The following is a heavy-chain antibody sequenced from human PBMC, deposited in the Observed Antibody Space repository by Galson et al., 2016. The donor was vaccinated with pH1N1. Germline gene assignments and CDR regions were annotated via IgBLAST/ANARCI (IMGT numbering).Heavy chain of an antibody. CDR1: GFPFSTYG. CDR3: AKGASAAATLDY. CDR2: ISYHGENI. V-gene: IGHV3-30*18. D-gene: IGHD6-13*01. Sequence: SLRLSCAASGFPFSTYGMHWVRQAPGKGLEWLAVISYHGENIHYADSVKCRFTISRDNSKNTLFLQMSRLRSQNTAVYYCAKGASAAATLDYWGRGTLLTVSS. J-gene: IGHJ4*02.